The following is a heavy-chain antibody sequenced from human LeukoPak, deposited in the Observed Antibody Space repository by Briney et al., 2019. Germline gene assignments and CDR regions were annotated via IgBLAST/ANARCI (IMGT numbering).Heavy chain of an antibody. CDR1: GFTVSSNY. J-gene: IGHJ4*02. CDR3: ARDRKVGATQDC. Sequence: GGSLGLSCAASGFTVSSNYMSWVRQAPGKGLEWVSVIYSGGSTYYADSVKGRFTISRDNSKNTLYLQMNSLRAEDTAVYYCARDRKVGATQDCWGQGTLVTVSS. V-gene: IGHV3-53*01. CDR2: IYSGGST. D-gene: IGHD1-26*01.